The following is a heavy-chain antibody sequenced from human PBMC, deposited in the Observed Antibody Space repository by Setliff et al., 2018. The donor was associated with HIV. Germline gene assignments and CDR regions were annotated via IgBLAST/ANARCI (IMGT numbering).Heavy chain of an antibody. V-gene: IGHV1-46*01. D-gene: IGHD2-8*01. CDR1: GYTFTSYY. CDR2: INPSGDNT. J-gene: IGHJ3*02. Sequence: ASVKVSCKASGYTFTSYYIHWVRQAPGQGLEWMGIINPSGDNTNYALKFQGRVTITADKSASTAYMELRSLRSDDTAVYYCARGYCTNAVCSDAFDIWGQGTMVTVSS. CDR3: ARGYCTNAVCSDAFDI.